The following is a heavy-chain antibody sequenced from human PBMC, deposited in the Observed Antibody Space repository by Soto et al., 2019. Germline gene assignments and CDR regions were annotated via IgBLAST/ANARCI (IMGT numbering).Heavy chain of an antibody. CDR2: ISSSSSYT. CDR1: GFTFSDYY. Sequence: GGSLRLSCAASGFTFSDYYMSWIRQAPGKGLEWVSYISSSSSYTNYADSVKGRFTISRDDAKNSLYLQMNSLRAEDTAVYYCERDMTIAAPDYWGQGTLVTVSS. V-gene: IGHV3-11*06. D-gene: IGHD3-9*01. CDR3: ERDMTIAAPDY. J-gene: IGHJ4*02.